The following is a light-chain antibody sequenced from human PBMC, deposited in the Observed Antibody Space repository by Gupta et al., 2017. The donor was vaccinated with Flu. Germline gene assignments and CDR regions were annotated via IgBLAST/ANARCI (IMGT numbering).Light chain of an antibody. V-gene: IGKV3-20*01. CDR1: QRISSTD. J-gene: IGKJ2*01. Sequence: EIVLTKSPGTLSLSPWERATLSCRTSQRISSTDLAWYQQNPGQAPRLLMYGTSSMATGIPARFSGSGSGTDFTLTVSRLDPEDFAVYYCQQFNSLPHTFGQGTKLEIK. CDR3: QQFNSLPHT. CDR2: GTS.